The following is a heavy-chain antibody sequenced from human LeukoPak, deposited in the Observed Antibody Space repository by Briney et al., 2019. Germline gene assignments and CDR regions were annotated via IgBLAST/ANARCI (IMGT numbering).Heavy chain of an antibody. D-gene: IGHD6-13*01. CDR2: ISGSGGST. V-gene: IGHV3-23*01. CDR1: GFTFSSYA. Sequence: PGGSLRLSCAASGFTFSSYAMSWVRQAPGKGLEWVSVISGSGGSTYYADSVKGRFTISRDNSKNTLYLQMNSLRAEDTAVYYCAKIIKQLVFSGLDYWGQGTLVTVSS. CDR3: AKIIKQLVFSGLDY. J-gene: IGHJ4*02.